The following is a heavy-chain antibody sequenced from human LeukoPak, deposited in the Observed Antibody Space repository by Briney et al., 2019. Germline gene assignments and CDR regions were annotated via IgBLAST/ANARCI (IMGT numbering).Heavy chain of an antibody. V-gene: IGHV3-7*03. CDR1: GVTFVKYW. Sequence: GGSLRLSCEASGVTFVKYWMSWVRQAPGKGPEWVANMNQDGSEKYYVDSVKGRFTISRDNSKNTLYLQMNSLRAEDTAVYYCASPIAAAGPSSRYYYYYYMDVWGKGTTVTVSS. J-gene: IGHJ6*03. D-gene: IGHD6-13*01. CDR3: ASPIAAAGPSSRYYYYYYMDV. CDR2: MNQDGSEK.